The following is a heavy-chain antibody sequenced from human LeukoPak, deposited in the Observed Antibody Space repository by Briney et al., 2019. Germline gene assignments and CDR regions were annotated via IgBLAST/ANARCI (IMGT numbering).Heavy chain of an antibody. CDR1: GGSFSGYY. D-gene: IGHD3-10*01. Sequence: PSETLSLTCAVYGGSFSGYYWSWIRQPPGKGLEWIGEINHSGSTNYNPSLKSRVTISVDTSKNQFSLKLSSVTAADTAVYYCARQALLWFGELFTWFDPWGQGTLVTVSS. J-gene: IGHJ5*02. CDR3: ARQALLWFGELFTWFDP. CDR2: INHSGST. V-gene: IGHV4-34*01.